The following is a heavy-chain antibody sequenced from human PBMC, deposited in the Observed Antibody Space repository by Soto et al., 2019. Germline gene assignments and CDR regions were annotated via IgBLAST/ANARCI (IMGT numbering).Heavy chain of an antibody. D-gene: IGHD1-1*01. CDR3: AKEMRTTAARDAFDI. Sequence: ASVKVSCKASGYTFTSYYMHWVRQAPGQGLEWMGIINPSGGSTSYAQKFQGRVTMTRDTSTSTVYMELSSLRAEDTAVYYCAKEMRTTAARDAFDIWGQGTMVTVSS. J-gene: IGHJ3*02. CDR1: GYTFTSYY. V-gene: IGHV1-46*01. CDR2: INPSGGST.